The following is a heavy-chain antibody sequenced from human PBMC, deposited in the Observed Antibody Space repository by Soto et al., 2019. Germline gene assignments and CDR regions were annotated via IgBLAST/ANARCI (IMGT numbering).Heavy chain of an antibody. V-gene: IGHV3-33*01. D-gene: IGHD6-13*01. J-gene: IGHJ6*02. CDR2: IWYDGSNK. Sequence: SLRLSCAASGFTFSSYGMHWVRQAPGKGLEWVAVIWYDGSNKYYADSVKGRFTISRDNSKNTLYLQMNSLRAEDTAVYYCAREGSSSWYARYYYYGMDVWGQGTTVTVSS. CDR1: GFTFSSYG. CDR3: AREGSSSWYARYYYYGMDV.